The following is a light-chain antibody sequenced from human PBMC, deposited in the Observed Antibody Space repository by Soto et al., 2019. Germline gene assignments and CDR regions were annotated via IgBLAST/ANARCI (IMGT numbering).Light chain of an antibody. CDR1: QSVSSY. CDR3: QPRTNWPLT. CDR2: NTS. J-gene: IGKJ4*01. Sequence: EIVLTQSPATLSLSPGQRATLSCRASQSVSSYLAWYQHKPGQAPRLLIYNTSNRAAGIPARFSGSGSGTDFTRTISSLEPEDFAVYYRQPRTNWPLTFGGGTKVEIK. V-gene: IGKV3-11*01.